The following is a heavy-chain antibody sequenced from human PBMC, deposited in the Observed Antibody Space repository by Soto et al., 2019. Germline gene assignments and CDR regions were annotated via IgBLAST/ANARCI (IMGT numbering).Heavy chain of an antibody. CDR2: IWYDGSNK. Sequence: GGSLRLSCAASGFTFSSYGMHWVRQAPGKGLEWVAVIWYDGSNKYYADSVKGRFTISRDNSKNTLYLQMNSLRAEDTAVYYCARVRGYCSGGSCYFQNYYYYGMDVWGQGTTVTVSS. V-gene: IGHV3-33*01. J-gene: IGHJ6*02. CDR3: ARVRGYCSGGSCYFQNYYYYGMDV. D-gene: IGHD2-15*01. CDR1: GFTFSSYG.